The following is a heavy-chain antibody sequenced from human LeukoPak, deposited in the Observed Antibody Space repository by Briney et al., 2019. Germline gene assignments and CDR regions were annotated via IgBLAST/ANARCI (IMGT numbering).Heavy chain of an antibody. J-gene: IGHJ4*02. V-gene: IGHV3-21*01. CDR1: GFTFSSYS. D-gene: IGHD2-15*01. CDR2: ISSSSSYI. Sequence: GGSLRLSCAASGFTFSSYSMNWVRQAPGKGLEWVSSISSSSSYIYYADSVKGRFTISRDNAKNSLYLQMNSLRAEDTAVYYCARGRLGGRSGNEYWGQGTLVTVSS. CDR3: ARGRLGGRSGNEY.